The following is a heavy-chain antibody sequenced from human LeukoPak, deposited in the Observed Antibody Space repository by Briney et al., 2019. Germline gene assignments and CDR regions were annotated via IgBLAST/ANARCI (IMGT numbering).Heavy chain of an antibody. CDR3: ARHNQGMSDERPSEY. V-gene: IGHV4-59*08. CDR1: GGSIGTYY. J-gene: IGHJ4*02. Sequence: SETLSLTCAVSGGSIGTYYWSWIRQPPGKGLEWIGYVYYSGSTNYNNSLKSRVTISVDTSKNQFSLKLRSVTAADTAVYYCARHNQGMSDERPSEYWGQGTLVTVSS. CDR2: VYYSGST. D-gene: IGHD1-1*01.